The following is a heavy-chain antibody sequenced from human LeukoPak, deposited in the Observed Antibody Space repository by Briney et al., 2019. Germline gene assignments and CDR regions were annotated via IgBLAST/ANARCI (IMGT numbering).Heavy chain of an antibody. CDR1: GGSISSGSYY. CDR3: ARSYCSSTSCQYYFDY. V-gene: IGHV4-61*02. Sequence: PSETLSLTCTVSGGSISSGSYYWSWIRQPAGKGLEWIGRIYSSGSANYNPSLKSRVTILVDTSKNQFSLKLSSVTAADTAVYYCARSYCSSTSCQYYFDYWGQGTLVTVSS. D-gene: IGHD2-2*01. J-gene: IGHJ4*02. CDR2: IYSSGSA.